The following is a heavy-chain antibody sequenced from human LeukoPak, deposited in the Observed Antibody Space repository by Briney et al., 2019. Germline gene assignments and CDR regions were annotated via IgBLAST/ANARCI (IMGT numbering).Heavy chain of an antibody. CDR2: ISAYNGNT. V-gene: IGHV1-18*01. J-gene: IGHJ4*02. CDR3: ARDFLPIITMVRGVPDY. D-gene: IGHD3-10*01. Sequence: ASVKVSCKASGYTFTSYGISWVRQAPGQGLEWMGWISAYNGNTNYAQKLQGRVTMTTDTSTSTAYMELRSLRSDDTAVYYCARDFLPIITMVRGVPDYWGQGTLVTVSS. CDR1: GYTFTSYG.